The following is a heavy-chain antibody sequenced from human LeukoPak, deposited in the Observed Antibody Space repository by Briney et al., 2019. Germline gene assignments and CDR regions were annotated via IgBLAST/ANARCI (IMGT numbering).Heavy chain of an antibody. CDR1: GFTFSSYS. D-gene: IGHD1-26*01. Sequence: GGSLRLSCAASGFTFSSYSMNWVRQAPGKGLEWVSSISSSSSYIYYADSVKGRFTISRDNAKNSLYLQMNSLRAEDTAVYYCARLRGSLKYYFEYWGQGTLVTVSS. J-gene: IGHJ4*02. V-gene: IGHV3-21*01. CDR2: ISSSSSYI. CDR3: ARLRGSLKYYFEY.